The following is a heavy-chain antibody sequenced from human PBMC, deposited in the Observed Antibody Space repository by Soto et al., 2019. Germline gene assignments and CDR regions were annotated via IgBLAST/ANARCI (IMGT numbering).Heavy chain of an antibody. CDR2: IIPIFGTA. D-gene: IGHD3-22*01. Sequence: QVQLVQSGAEVKKPGSSVKVSCKASGGTFSSYAISWVRQAPGQGLEWMGEIIPIFGTANYAQKFQGRVTSTADDATSTAYIELSRRRAEDTAVYYCATDRGASSGYYPYWFDPWGQGTLVTVSS. J-gene: IGHJ5*02. CDR1: GGTFSSYA. CDR3: ATDRGASSGYYPYWFDP. V-gene: IGHV1-69*12.